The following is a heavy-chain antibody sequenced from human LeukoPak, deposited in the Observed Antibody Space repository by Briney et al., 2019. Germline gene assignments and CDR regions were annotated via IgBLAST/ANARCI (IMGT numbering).Heavy chain of an antibody. CDR3: ARDLALDCSSTSCYTFDY. CDR2: INAGNGNT. D-gene: IGHD2-2*01. V-gene: IGHV1-3*03. CDR1: GYTFTSYA. Sequence: ASVKVSCKASGYTFTSYAVHWVRQAPGQRLEWMGWINAGNGNTKYSQEFQGRVTITRDTSASTAYMELSSLRSEDMAVYYCARDLALDCSSTSCYTFDYWGQGTLVTVSS. J-gene: IGHJ4*02.